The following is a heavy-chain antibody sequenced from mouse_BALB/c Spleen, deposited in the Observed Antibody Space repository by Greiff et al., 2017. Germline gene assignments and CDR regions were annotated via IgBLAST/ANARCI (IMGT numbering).Heavy chain of an antibody. D-gene: IGHD1-1*01. CDR2: ISYDGSN. Sequence: DVQLQESGPGLVKPSQSLSLTCSVTGYSITSGYYWNWIRQFPGNKLEWMGYISYDGSNNYNPSLKNRISITRDTSKNQFFLKLNSVTTEDTATYYCARELLLRDYYFDYWGQGTTLTVSS. V-gene: IGHV3-6*02. J-gene: IGHJ2*01. CDR3: ARELLLRDYYFDY. CDR1: GYSITSGYY.